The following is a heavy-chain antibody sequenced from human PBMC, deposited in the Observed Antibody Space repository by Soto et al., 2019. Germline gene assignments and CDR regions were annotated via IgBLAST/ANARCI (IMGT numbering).Heavy chain of an antibody. Sequence: QVQLVQSGAEVKRPGASVNVSCKAFGYTFTTYYIHWVRQAPGQGLEWMGKIYPTSGSTTYAHNFQGRVTMTRDKSTRTVYMELNSLRSEDTAVYYCARLDIVGPSTVPWGQGTLVTVSS. J-gene: IGHJ5*02. D-gene: IGHD1-26*01. CDR1: GYTFTTYY. CDR3: ARLDIVGPSTVP. CDR2: IYPTSGST. V-gene: IGHV1-46*01.